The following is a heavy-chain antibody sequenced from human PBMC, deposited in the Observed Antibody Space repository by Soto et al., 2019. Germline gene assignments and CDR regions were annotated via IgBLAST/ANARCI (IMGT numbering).Heavy chain of an antibody. CDR1: GFTFTSSA. CDR3: AATIAARPGVGYYYYGMDV. J-gene: IGHJ6*02. D-gene: IGHD6-6*01. CDR2: IVVGSGNT. V-gene: IGHV1-58*01. Sequence: SVKVSCKASGFTFTSSAVQWVRQARGQRLEWIGWIVVGSGNTNYAQKFQERVTITRDMSTSTAYMELSSLRSEDTAVYYCAATIAARPGVGYYYYGMDVWGQGTTVTVSS.